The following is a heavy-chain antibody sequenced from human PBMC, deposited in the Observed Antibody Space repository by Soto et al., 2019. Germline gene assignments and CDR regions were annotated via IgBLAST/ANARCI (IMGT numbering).Heavy chain of an antibody. CDR1: GFTFSSYG. V-gene: IGHV3-33*01. CDR3: ARDQDSGYGNYYYGMDV. J-gene: IGHJ6*02. D-gene: IGHD5-12*01. CDR2: IWYDGSNK. Sequence: GGSLRLSCAASGFTFSSYGMHWVRQAPGKGLEWVAVIWYDGSNKYYADSVKGRFTISRDNSKNTLYLQMNSLRAEDTAVYYCARDQDSGYGNYYYGMDVWGQGTTVTVSS.